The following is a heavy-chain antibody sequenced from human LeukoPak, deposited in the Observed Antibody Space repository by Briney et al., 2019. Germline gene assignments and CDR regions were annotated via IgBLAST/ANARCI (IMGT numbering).Heavy chain of an antibody. V-gene: IGHV4-34*01. Sequence: PSETLSLTCAVYGGSFSGYYWSWIRQPPGKGLEWIGEINHSGSTNYNPSLKSRVTISVDTSKNQFSLKLSSVTAADTAVYYCARGRGSGWYIDHWGQGTLVTVSS. D-gene: IGHD6-19*01. CDR1: GGSFSGYY. CDR3: ARGRGSGWYIDH. J-gene: IGHJ4*02. CDR2: INHSGST.